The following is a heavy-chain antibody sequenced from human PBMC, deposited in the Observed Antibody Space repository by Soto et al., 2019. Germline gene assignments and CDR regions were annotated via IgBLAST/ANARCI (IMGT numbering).Heavy chain of an antibody. CDR1: GYTFTSYY. D-gene: IGHD6-13*01. CDR2: IIPSGGST. Sequence: GASVKVSCKASGYTFTSYYMHWVRQAPGQGLEWMGMIIPSGGSTSYAQKFQGRVTMTADTSTSTAYVELSSLRSEDTAVYYCASSPYSSSWGQFDYSGQGTLVTVSS. V-gene: IGHV1-46*01. CDR3: ASSPYSSSWGQFDY. J-gene: IGHJ4*02.